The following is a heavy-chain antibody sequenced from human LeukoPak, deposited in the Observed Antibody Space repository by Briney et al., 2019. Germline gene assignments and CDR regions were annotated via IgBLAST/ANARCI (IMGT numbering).Heavy chain of an antibody. CDR3: TTDRFN. V-gene: IGHV3-15*01. CDR1: GFTFSNAW. CDR2: IKSKSDGGTA. Sequence: PGGSLRLSCAASGFTFSNAWMSWVRQAPGKGLEWVARIKSKSDGGTADYGAPVKGRFTISRDDSKSTLYLQMNSLKTEDTAVYYCTTDRFNWGQGALVTVSS. J-gene: IGHJ4*02.